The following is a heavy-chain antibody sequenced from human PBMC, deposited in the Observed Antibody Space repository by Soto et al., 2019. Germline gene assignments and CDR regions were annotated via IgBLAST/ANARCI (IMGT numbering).Heavy chain of an antibody. CDR1: GFTFSNAW. J-gene: IGHJ4*02. CDR2: IKSKTDGGTT. D-gene: IGHD2-2*01. V-gene: IGHV3-15*01. CDR3: TTEQGIVVVPAAMYYFDY. Sequence: GGSLRLSCAASGFTFSNAWMSWVRQAPGKGLEWVGRIKSKTDGGTTDYAAPVKGRFTISRDDSKNTLYLQMNSLKTEDTAVYYCTTEQGIVVVPAAMYYFDYWGQGTLVTVSS.